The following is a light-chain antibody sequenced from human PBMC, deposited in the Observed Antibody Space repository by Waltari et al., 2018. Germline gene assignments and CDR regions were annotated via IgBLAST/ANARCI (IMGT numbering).Light chain of an antibody. V-gene: IGLV1-44*01. CDR2: SHN. CDR1: SSNIGSNT. J-gene: IGLJ3*02. CDR3: AAWDDSLNGWV. Sequence: QSVLTQPPSASGTPGQRGTISCSGSSSNIGSNTVHWYQQLPGTAPKLLIYSHNQRPSGVPDRFSGSKSGTSASLAISGLQSEDEADYYCAAWDDSLNGWVFGGGTKLTVL.